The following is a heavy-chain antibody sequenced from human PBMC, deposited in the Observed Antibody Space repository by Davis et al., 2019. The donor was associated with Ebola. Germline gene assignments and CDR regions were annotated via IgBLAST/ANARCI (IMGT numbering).Heavy chain of an antibody. V-gene: IGHV4-31*03. CDR1: GGSISRGGSY. CDR3: ARDLRYDSSGYDYYFYMDV. CDR2: IYYSGST. Sequence: PSETLSLTCTVSGGSISRGGSYWTWIRQHPGKGLEWIGYIYYSGSTHYKPSLKSRVTISLDTSKNQFSLNLYSVTAADTAVYYCARDLRYDSSGYDYYFYMDVWGKGTTVTVAS. D-gene: IGHD3-22*01. J-gene: IGHJ6*03.